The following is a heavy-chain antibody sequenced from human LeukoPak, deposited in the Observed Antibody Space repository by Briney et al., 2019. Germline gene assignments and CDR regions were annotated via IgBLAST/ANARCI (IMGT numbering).Heavy chain of an antibody. CDR1: GFTFSSYS. V-gene: IGHV3-21*01. Sequence: GGSLRLSCAASGFTFSSYSMNCVRQAPGKGLEWVSSISSSSSYIYYADSVKGRFTISRDNAKNSLYLQMNSLRAEDTAVYYCAREGSSWPMDFDYWGQGTLVTVSS. D-gene: IGHD6-13*01. CDR2: ISSSSSYI. J-gene: IGHJ4*02. CDR3: AREGSSWPMDFDY.